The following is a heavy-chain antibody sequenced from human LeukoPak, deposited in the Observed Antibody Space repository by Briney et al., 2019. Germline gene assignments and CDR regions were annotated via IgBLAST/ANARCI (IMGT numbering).Heavy chain of an antibody. CDR3: ARLEMASNY. V-gene: IGHV3-30-3*01. J-gene: IGHJ4*02. D-gene: IGHD5-24*01. Sequence: PGRSLRLSCAASGFTFSSYAMHWVRQAPGKGLEWVAVISYDGSNKYYADSVKGRFTISRDNSKNTLNLQMNSLRAEDTAVYYCARLEMASNYWGQGTLVTVSS. CDR1: GFTFSSYA. CDR2: ISYDGSNK.